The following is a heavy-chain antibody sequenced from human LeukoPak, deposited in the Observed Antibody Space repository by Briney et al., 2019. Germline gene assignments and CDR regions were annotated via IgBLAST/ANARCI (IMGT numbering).Heavy chain of an antibody. CDR1: GGSISGTFYH. V-gene: IGHV4-31*03. J-gene: IGHJ6*03. D-gene: IGHD3-10*01. CDR3: ARGRGGSDYYYMDV. CDR2: ISSTGST. Sequence: SETLSLTCTVSGGSISGTFYHRSWIRQHPGKGLEWIGYISSTGSTYYNPSLESRVTVSLDTSKNQFSLKLSSVTAGDMAVYYCARGRGGSDYYYMDVWGKGTTVTVSS.